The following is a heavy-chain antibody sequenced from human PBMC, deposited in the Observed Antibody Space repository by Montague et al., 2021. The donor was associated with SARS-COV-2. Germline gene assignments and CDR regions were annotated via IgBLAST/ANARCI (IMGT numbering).Heavy chain of an antibody. D-gene: IGHD1-26*01. J-gene: IGHJ4*02. Sequence: CAISGDSVSSNRVSWNWIRQSPSRGLEWLGRTYYRSKWSNEYALSVKSRITINPDTSKNQLSLQLTSVTPEDTAVYYCTRAARGANDYWGQGSLVTVSS. CDR1: GDSVSSNRVS. CDR3: TRAARGANDY. V-gene: IGHV6-1*01. CDR2: TYYRSKWSN.